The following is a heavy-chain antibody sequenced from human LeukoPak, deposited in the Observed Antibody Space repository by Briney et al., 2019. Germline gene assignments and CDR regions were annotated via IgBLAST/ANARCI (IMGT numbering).Heavy chain of an antibody. V-gene: IGHV4-31*11. CDR1: GGSFSGYY. D-gene: IGHD5-12*01. J-gene: IGHJ4*02. Sequence: SETLSLTCAVYGGSFSGYYWSWIRQHPGKGLEWIGYIYYSGSTYYNPSVKSRVTISVDTSKNQFSLKLSSVTAADTAVYYCARREDRGAYFDYWGQGTLVTVSS. CDR3: ARREDRGAYFDY. CDR2: IYYSGST.